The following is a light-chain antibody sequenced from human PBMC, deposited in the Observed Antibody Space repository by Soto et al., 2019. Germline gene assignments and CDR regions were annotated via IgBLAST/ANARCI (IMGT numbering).Light chain of an antibody. CDR2: DVS. J-gene: IGLJ1*01. CDR3: SSYTISSPYV. Sequence: QAVLTQPASVSGSPGQSITISCTGTSSDVDGYDYVSWYQHHPGKAPKLMIYDVSNRPSGVSNRFSGSKSGNTASLTISGLQAEDEADYFCSSYTISSPYVFGTGTKLTVL. V-gene: IGLV2-14*03. CDR1: SSDVDGYDY.